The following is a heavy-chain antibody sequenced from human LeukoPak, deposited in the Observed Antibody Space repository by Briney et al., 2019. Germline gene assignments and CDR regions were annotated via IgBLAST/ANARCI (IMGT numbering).Heavy chain of an antibody. CDR3: ARAPLWFGDPGTYNWFDP. Sequence: PSGTLSLTCAVSGGSISSSNWWSWVRQPPGKGLEWIGEIYHRGSTNYNPSLKSRVTISVDKSKNQFSLKLSSVTAADTAVYYCARAPLWFGDPGTYNWFDPWGQGTLVTVSS. CDR2: IYHRGST. V-gene: IGHV4-4*02. D-gene: IGHD3-10*01. CDR1: GGSISSSNW. J-gene: IGHJ5*02.